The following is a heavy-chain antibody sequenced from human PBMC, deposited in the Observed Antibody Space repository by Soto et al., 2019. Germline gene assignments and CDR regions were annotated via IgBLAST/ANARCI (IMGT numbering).Heavy chain of an antibody. CDR2: ISYDGSNK. J-gene: IGHJ4*02. Sequence: GGSLRISCAASGFTFSSYAMHWVRQAPGKGLEWVAVISYDGSNKYYADSVKGRFTISRDNSKNTLYLQMNSLRAEDTAVYYCARGTPYYYDSSGYSDYWGQGTLVTVSS. V-gene: IGHV3-30-3*01. CDR3: ARGTPYYYDSSGYSDY. CDR1: GFTFSSYA. D-gene: IGHD3-22*01.